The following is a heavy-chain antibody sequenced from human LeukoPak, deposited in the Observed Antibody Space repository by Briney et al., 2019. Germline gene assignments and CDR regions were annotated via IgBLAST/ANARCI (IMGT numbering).Heavy chain of an antibody. CDR2: IGTSGSDT. D-gene: IGHD6-13*01. CDR1: GFTFSTYA. V-gene: IGHV3-23*01. Sequence: GGSLRLSCAASGFTFSTYAMSWVRQAPGRGLEWVSTIGTSGSDTYYADSVKGRFIISRDNSKNTLYLQMNSLRAEDTAVYYCARDGNSSSWYKLYYYYYGMDVWGQGTTVTVSS. CDR3: ARDGNSSSWYKLYYYYYGMDV. J-gene: IGHJ6*02.